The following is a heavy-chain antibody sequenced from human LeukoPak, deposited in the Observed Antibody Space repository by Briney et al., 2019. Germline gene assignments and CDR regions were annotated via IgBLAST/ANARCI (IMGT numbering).Heavy chain of an antibody. V-gene: IGHV3-48*01. Sequence: GGSLRLACAASGFTFSSYCMNWVRQAPGKGLEWLSYVSDSSSTSTKSYAASVKGRFTISRDNARNSLYLQINSLRVEDTAVYYCARDRDSGTYRGAFDYWGQGILVTVSS. J-gene: IGHJ4*02. CDR2: VSDSSSTSTK. CDR3: ARDRDSGTYRGAFDY. CDR1: GFTFSSYC. D-gene: IGHD1-26*01.